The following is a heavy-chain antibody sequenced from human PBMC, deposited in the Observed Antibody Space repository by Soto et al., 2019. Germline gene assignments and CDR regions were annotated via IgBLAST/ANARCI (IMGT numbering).Heavy chain of an antibody. J-gene: IGHJ5*01. D-gene: IGHD3-9*01. CDR1: GFSLTNTGVT. CDR3: AHSHFEILTGPFDS. Sequence: QITLKESGPSLVQPTQPLTLTCTFSGFSLTNTGVTVGSIRQPPGKALEWLALVYWHDDKRYNPSLRNRLTIAKATSKNRVVLTLANVGPVDTATYYCAHSHFEILTGPFDSWGRGTLVTVSS. V-gene: IGHV2-5*01. CDR2: VYWHDDK.